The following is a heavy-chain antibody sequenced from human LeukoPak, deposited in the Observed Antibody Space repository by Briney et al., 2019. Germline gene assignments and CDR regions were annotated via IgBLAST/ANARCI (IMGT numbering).Heavy chain of an antibody. CDR3: ARDGLFSGSMNFDY. D-gene: IGHD5-12*01. V-gene: IGHV1-69*06. CDR2: IIPIFGTA. J-gene: IGHJ4*02. CDR1: GGTFSSYA. Sequence: SVKVSCKASGGTFSSYAISWVRQAPGQGLEWMGGIIPIFGTANCAQKFQGRVTITADKSTSTAYMELSSLRSEDTAVYYCARDGLFSGSMNFDYWGQGTLVTVSS.